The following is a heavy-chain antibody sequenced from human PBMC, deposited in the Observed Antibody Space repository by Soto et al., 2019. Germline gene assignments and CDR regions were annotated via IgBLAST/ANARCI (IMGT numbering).Heavy chain of an antibody. D-gene: IGHD3-22*01. CDR3: ARVEGYDSSGYYYTYYGMDV. CDR2: IYYSGST. CDR1: GGSISSGGYY. Sequence: QVQLQESGPGLVKPSQTLSLTCTVSGGSISSGGYYWSWIRQHPGKGLEWIGYIYYSGSTYYNPSLERRVTISVDTSKNQFSLKLSSVTAADTAVYYCARVEGYDSSGYYYTYYGMDVWGQGTTVTVSS. J-gene: IGHJ6*02. V-gene: IGHV4-31*03.